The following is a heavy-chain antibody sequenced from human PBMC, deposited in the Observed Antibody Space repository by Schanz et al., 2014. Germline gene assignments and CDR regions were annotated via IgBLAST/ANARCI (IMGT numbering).Heavy chain of an antibody. V-gene: IGHV1-2*02. CDR1: GYTFTSYY. CDR3: ARVHIATYHYNSPGAFDI. CDR2: INAHTGNT. J-gene: IGHJ3*02. D-gene: IGHD3-10*01. Sequence: QVQLVQSGAEVKKPGASVKVSCKASGYTFTSYYMHWVRQAPGQGLELMGWINAHTGNTQYAQKFQGRVNMTRDIVTTTVHLELTRLRTDDTASYYCARVHIATYHYNSPGAFDIWGQGTRVTVSS.